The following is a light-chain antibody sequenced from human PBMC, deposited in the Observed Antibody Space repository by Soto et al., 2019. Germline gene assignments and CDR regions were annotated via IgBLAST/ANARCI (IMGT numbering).Light chain of an antibody. J-gene: IGLJ1*01. CDR2: SNN. CDR3: AAWDDSLNGRG. V-gene: IGLV1-44*01. CDR1: SSNIGSNT. Sequence: QAVVTQPPSASGTPGQRVTISCSGSSSNIGSNTVNWYQQLPGTAPKLLNYSNNQRPSGVPDRFSGSKSGTSASLAISGLQSEDEADYYCAAWDDSLNGRGFGTGTKLTVL.